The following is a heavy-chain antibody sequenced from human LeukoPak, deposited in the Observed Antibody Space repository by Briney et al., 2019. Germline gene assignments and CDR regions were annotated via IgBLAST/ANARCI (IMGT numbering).Heavy chain of an antibody. CDR1: GFTFSIYS. D-gene: IGHD6-19*01. CDR3: AREMLAAVADQS. V-gene: IGHV3-21*01. CDR2: ISSSSIYI. Sequence: GGSLRLSCAASGFTFSIYSMNCVRQAPGKGLECVASISSSSIYIYYADSVKGRFTISRDNAKNSLYLQMNSLRAEDTAVYYCAREMLAAVADQSWGQGTLVTVSS. J-gene: IGHJ5*02.